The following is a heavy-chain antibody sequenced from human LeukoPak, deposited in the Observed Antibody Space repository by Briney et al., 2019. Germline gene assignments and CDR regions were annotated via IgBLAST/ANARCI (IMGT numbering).Heavy chain of an antibody. D-gene: IGHD6-13*01. V-gene: IGHV7-4-1*02. CDR2: SNAKTGNP. CDR3: ARATGIAEPDGYFMDV. Sequence: ASVKVSYMGSRYTFTSYAMKEVRPAPAQGLEWVGWSNAKTGNPTYAQAFTERFVFSLHTSVSTAYLEISSIRAEATAVYYCARATGIAEPDGYFMDVWGKGTTVTVSS. CDR1: RYTFTSYA. J-gene: IGHJ6*03.